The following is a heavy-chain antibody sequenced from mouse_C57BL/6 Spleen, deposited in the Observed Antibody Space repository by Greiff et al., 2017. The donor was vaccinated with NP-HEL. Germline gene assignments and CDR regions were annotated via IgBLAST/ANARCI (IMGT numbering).Heavy chain of an antibody. CDR1: GYTFTSYW. CDR2: IDPSDSYT. V-gene: IGHV1-50*01. D-gene: IGHD4-1*02. J-gene: IGHJ2*01. CDR3: ARQLVYYFDY. Sequence: QVQLQQPGAELVKPGASVKLSCKASGYTFTSYWMQWVKQRPGQGLEWIGEIDPSDSYTNYNQKFKGKATLTVDTSSSTAYMQLSSLTSEDSAVYYCARQLVYYFDYGGQGTTLTVSS.